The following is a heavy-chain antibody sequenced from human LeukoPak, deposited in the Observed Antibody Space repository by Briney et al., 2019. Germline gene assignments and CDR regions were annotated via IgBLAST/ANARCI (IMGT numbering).Heavy chain of an antibody. CDR2: IYPGDSNT. D-gene: IGHD6-13*01. CDR3: ARTQVEAGTHDPYYFDF. Sequence: RGESLKISCKGAGYITSYWIGWVRQMPGKGLEWMGIIYPGDSNTRYSPSFQGQFTISADKSISYAYLQWSSLKASDTAMYSCARTQVEAGTHDPYYFDFWGQGTLVTVSS. V-gene: IGHV5-51*01. J-gene: IGHJ4*02. CDR1: GYITSYW.